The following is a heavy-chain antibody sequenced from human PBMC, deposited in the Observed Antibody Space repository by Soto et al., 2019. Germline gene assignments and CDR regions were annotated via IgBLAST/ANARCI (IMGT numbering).Heavy chain of an antibody. D-gene: IGHD3-16*02. J-gene: IGHJ4*02. Sequence: GGSLRLSCAASGFTFSSYWMHWVRQAPGKGLVWVSRFNSDGSGTSYADSVKGRFTISRDNAKNMLYRQMNGLRAEDTAVYYCARVEDDYVWGSYRPYFDYWGQGTLVTVSS. CDR3: ARVEDDYVWGSYRPYFDY. CDR1: GFTFSSYW. CDR2: FNSDGSGT. V-gene: IGHV3-74*01.